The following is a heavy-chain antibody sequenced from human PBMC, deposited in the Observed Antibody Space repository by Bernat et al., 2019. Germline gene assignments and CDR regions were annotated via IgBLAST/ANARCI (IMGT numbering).Heavy chain of an antibody. J-gene: IGHJ6*03. D-gene: IGHD2-2*03. CDR3: AGDGLEIVVVPAATYYYYYYMDV. CDR2: ISYDGSNK. CDR1: GFTFSSYA. Sequence: QVQLVESGGGVVQPGRSLRLSCAASGFTFSSYAMHWVRQAPGKGLEWVAVISYDGSNKYYADSVKGRFTISRDNSKNTLYLQMNSLRAEDTAVYYCAGDGLEIVVVPAATYYYYYYMDVWGKGTTVTVSS. V-gene: IGHV3-30*01.